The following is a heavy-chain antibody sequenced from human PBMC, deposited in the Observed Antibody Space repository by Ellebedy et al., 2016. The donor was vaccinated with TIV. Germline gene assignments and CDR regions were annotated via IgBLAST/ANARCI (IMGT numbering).Heavy chain of an antibody. CDR2: INPNSGDT. CDR3: TRVSAEVSSGNWHFGL. V-gene: IGHV1-2*02. D-gene: IGHD6-13*01. Sequence: ASVEVSCXASGYTFTGYYIHWVRQAPGQGLEWMGWINPNSGDTNYAQNFQGRVTMSRRTSTRTVYVELSSLTSEDTAVYYCTRVSAEVSSGNWHFGLWGRGTLVTVSS. CDR1: GYTFTGYY. J-gene: IGHJ2*01.